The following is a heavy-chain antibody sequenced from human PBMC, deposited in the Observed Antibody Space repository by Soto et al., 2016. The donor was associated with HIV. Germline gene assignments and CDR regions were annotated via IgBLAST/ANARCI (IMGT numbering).Heavy chain of an antibody. J-gene: IGHJ3*02. CDR1: EFIVSSNY. V-gene: IGHV3-66*01. Sequence: EVQLVESGGGLVQPGGSLRLSCAASEFIVSSNYMNWVRQAPGQGLEWVSIIYSGGDTNYADSVKGRFIISRDNSKNTLYLQMNSLRAEDTAVYYCARDLLRRPRGSFDIWGQGTLVTVSS. CDR2: IYSGGDT. D-gene: IGHD4-17*01. CDR3: ARDLLRRPRGSFDI.